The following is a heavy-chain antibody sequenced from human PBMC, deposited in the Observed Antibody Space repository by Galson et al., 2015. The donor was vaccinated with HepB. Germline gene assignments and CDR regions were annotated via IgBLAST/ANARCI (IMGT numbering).Heavy chain of an antibody. J-gene: IGHJ5*02. CDR3: ARHVPPKRLGTTWYPRRGGNWFDP. CDR2: ISHSGNT. Sequence: ETLSLTCTVSGGSISSSSYYWGWIRQPPGKGLEWIASISHSGNTYYNPSLKSRLSISVDTSKNHISLKVNSVTAADTAVYFCARHVPPKRLGTTWYPRRGGNWFDPWGQGILVTVSS. V-gene: IGHV4-39*01. CDR1: GGSISSSSYY. D-gene: IGHD6-13*01.